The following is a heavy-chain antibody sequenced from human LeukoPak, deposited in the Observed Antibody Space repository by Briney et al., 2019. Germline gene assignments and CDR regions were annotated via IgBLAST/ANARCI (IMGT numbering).Heavy chain of an antibody. Sequence: PGGSLRLSCAAFGFTFSSYWMSWVRQAPGKGLEWVANIKQDGSEKYYVDSVKGRFTISRDNAKNSLYLQMNSLRAEDTAVYYCARVSIAAAGTFCYFDYWGQGTLVTASS. V-gene: IGHV3-7*04. CDR3: ARVSIAAAGTFCYFDY. CDR2: IKQDGSEK. D-gene: IGHD6-13*01. CDR1: GFTFSSYW. J-gene: IGHJ4*02.